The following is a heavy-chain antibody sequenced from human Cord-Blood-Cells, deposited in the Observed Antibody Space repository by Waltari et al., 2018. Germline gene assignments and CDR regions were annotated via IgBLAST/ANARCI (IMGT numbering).Heavy chain of an antibody. V-gene: IGHV1-18*01. CDR2: ISAYNGNT. CDR3: ARDISAVAGMFGSLAFDP. Sequence: QVQLVQSGAEVKKPGASVKVSCKASGYTFTSNGITWVRQAPGQGLEWMGWISAYNGNTNYAQKLQGRVTMTTDTSTSTAYMELRSLRSDDTAVYYCARDISAVAGMFGSLAFDPWGQGTLVTVSS. CDR1: GYTFTSNG. D-gene: IGHD6-19*01. J-gene: IGHJ5*02.